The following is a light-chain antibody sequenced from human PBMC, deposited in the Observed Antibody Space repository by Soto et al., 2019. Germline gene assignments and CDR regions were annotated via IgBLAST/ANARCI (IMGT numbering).Light chain of an antibody. V-gene: IGLV1-47*01. CDR2: RDN. Sequence: QSVLTQPPSVSGTPGQRVTISCSGGISKIATNYVHWFQQLPGTAPKVLSNRDNQRPSGVPDRFSGSKSGTSASLAISGLRSEDEAEYYCAAWDDTVRSYVFGTGTKLTVL. CDR1: ISKIATNY. J-gene: IGLJ1*01. CDR3: AAWDDTVRSYV.